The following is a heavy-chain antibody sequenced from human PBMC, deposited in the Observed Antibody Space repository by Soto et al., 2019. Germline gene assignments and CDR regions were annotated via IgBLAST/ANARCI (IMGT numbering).Heavy chain of an antibody. D-gene: IGHD5-12*01. Sequence: EVQLVESGGGLVQPGRSLRLSCAASGFTFDDYYMHWVRQAPGKGLEWVSGISWNGGSIGYADSVKGRFTISRDNAKNPLYLQMNVLCGEDKALGYCAKKVASKEGFDYWGQGTLVTVSS. J-gene: IGHJ4*02. CDR3: AKKVASKEGFDY. CDR2: ISWNGGSI. CDR1: GFTFDDYY. V-gene: IGHV3-9*01.